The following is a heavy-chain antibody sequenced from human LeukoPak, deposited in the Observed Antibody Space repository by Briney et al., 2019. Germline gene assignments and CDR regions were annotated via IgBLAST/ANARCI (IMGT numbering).Heavy chain of an antibody. Sequence: SETLSLTCAVYGGSFSGHYWSWIRQSPGKGLEWIGEINHSGSTNYNPSLKSRVTISRDTSKIQFSLKLNSVTAADTAVYYCAGENRPSSTGFDYWGQGTLVTGSS. D-gene: IGHD6-6*01. J-gene: IGHJ4*02. CDR3: AGENRPSSTGFDY. CDR2: INHSGST. CDR1: GGSFSGHY. V-gene: IGHV4-34*01.